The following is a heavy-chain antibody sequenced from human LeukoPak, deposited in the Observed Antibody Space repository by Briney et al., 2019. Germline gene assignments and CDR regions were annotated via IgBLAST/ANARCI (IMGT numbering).Heavy chain of an antibody. Sequence: ASVKVSCKASGGTFSSYAISWVRQAPGQGIEWMGGIIPIFGTANYAQKFQGRVTITADESTSTAYMELSSLRSEDTAVYYCALPSGGGDDLIGSFYYWGQGTLVTVSS. V-gene: IGHV1-69*13. CDR3: ALPSGGGDDLIGSFYY. CDR1: GGTFSSYA. CDR2: IIPIFGTA. J-gene: IGHJ4*02. D-gene: IGHD2-21*02.